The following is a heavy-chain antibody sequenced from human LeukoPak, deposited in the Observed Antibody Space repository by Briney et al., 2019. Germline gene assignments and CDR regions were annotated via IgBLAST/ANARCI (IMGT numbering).Heavy chain of an antibody. V-gene: IGHV3-7*01. Sequence: GGSRRLSCAASGFTFSRYWMSWVRQAPGKGLECVANIKQDGSDKYYVDSVKGRFTISRDNAKNSLYLQMNSLRAEDTAVYYCARGSGQLGSGYWGQGTLVTVSS. D-gene: IGHD7-27*01. CDR1: GFTFSRYW. CDR2: IKQDGSDK. J-gene: IGHJ4*02. CDR3: ARGSGQLGSGY.